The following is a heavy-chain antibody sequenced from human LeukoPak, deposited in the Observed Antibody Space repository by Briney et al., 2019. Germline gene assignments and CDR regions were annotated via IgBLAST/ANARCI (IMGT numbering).Heavy chain of an antibody. D-gene: IGHD2-2*01. V-gene: IGHV1-2*02. CDR2: INPENGGT. CDR1: GYTFTDYY. J-gene: IGHJ5*02. CDR3: TREARVGNWFDP. Sequence: GASVKVSCSASGYTFTDYYIHWVRQAPGQGLEWMGWINPENGGTNYAQKFQGRVTMTRDTSIRTVYMDLSRLRSDDTAVFYCTREARVGNWFDPWGQGTQVTVSS.